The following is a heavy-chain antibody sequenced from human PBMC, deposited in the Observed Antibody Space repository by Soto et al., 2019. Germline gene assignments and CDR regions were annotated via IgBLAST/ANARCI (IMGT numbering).Heavy chain of an antibody. J-gene: IGHJ4*02. CDR2: ISYDGSNK. V-gene: IGHV3-30-3*01. Sequence: GGSLRLSCAASGFTFSSYAMHWVRQAPGKGLEWVAVISYDGSNKYYADSVKGRFTISRDNSKNTLYLQMNSLRAEDTAVYYCASSQVRGYSYGEPNFDYWGQGTLVPVSS. CDR3: ASSQVRGYSYGEPNFDY. CDR1: GFTFSSYA. D-gene: IGHD5-18*01.